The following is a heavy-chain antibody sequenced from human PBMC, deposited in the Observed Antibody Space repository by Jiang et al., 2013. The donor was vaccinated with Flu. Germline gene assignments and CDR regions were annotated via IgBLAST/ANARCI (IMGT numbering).Heavy chain of an antibody. V-gene: IGHV6-1*01. D-gene: IGHD6-19*01. CDR3: ARDPQWAYDTFDI. CDR1: GDSVSSNSAT. Sequence: SQTLSLTCVISGDSVSSNSATWNWIRQSPSRGLEWLGRTYYKSKWCNDYAVSVKSRITVNPDTSKNQFSLQLNSVTPEDTAVYYCARDPQWAYDTFDIWGQGTMVTVSS. CDR2: TYYKSKWCN. J-gene: IGHJ3*02.